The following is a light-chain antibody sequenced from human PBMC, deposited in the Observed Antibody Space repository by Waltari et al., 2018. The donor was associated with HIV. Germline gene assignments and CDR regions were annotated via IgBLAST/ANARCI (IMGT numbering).Light chain of an antibody. CDR1: ASNIGAASR. Sequence: VLTQPPSVSGAPGQRVNIPCAGSASNIGAASRVHWYRHFPGSAPKLLSFANTVRPSGVPDRFSGSRSGTSASLAISGLQTEDEADYFCQSYDKFLSAWIFGGGTRVTVL. J-gene: IGLJ2*01. CDR2: ANT. V-gene: IGLV1-40*01. CDR3: QSYDKFLSAWI.